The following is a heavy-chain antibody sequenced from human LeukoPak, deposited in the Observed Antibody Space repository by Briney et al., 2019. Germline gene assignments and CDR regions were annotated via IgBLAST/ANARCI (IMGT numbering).Heavy chain of an antibody. D-gene: IGHD2-15*01. Sequence: PSETLSLTCTVSGGSISSSSYYWGWIRQPPGEGLEWIGSIYYSGSTYYNPSLKSRVTISVDTSKNQFSLKLSSVTAADTPVYYFAKIIVYFFDYWGQGTLVTVSS. V-gene: IGHV4-39*07. CDR3: AKIIVYFFDY. CDR2: IYYSGST. CDR1: GGSISSSSYY. J-gene: IGHJ4*02.